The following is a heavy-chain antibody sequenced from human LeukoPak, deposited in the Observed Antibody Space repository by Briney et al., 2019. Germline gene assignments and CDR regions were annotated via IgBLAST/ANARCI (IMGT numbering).Heavy chain of an antibody. V-gene: IGHV3-23*01. CDR3: AKDSAYYDFWSGYSIDY. CDR1: GFTFSSYA. D-gene: IGHD3-3*01. CDR2: ISGSGGST. J-gene: IGHJ4*02. Sequence: PGGPLRLSCAASGFTFSSYAMSWVRQAPGKGLEWVSAISGSGGSTYYADSVKGRFTISRDNSKNTLYLQMNSLRAEDTAVYYCAKDSAYYDFWSGYSIDYWGQGTLVTVSS.